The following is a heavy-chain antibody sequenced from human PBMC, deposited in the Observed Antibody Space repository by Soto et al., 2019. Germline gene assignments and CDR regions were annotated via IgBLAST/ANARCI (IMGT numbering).Heavy chain of an antibody. Sequence: PGESLKISCRGSGFSFTSYWIGWVRQMPGKGLEWMGIIYPGDSDTRYSPSFQGQVTISADKSISTAYLQWSSLKASDTAMYYCARGDSYGGYVGRNEHFDYWGQGTLVTVSS. CDR1: GFSFTSYW. D-gene: IGHD5-12*01. J-gene: IGHJ4*02. CDR2: IYPGDSDT. CDR3: ARGDSYGGYVGRNEHFDY. V-gene: IGHV5-51*01.